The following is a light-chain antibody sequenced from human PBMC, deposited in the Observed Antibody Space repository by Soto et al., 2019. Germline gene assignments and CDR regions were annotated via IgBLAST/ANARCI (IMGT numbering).Light chain of an antibody. CDR2: EDT. J-gene: IGLJ7*01. CDR1: KTDIGNNNL. CDR3: SSFAGSGTLVV. V-gene: IGLV2-23*01. Sequence: QSVLTQPASVSGSPGQSITISCTGTKTDIGNNNLVSWYQRHPDKAPKLIIYEDTKRPSGISDRFSASKSGTTASLTLSGLQAEDEADYHCSSFAGSGTLVVFGGGTQLTVL.